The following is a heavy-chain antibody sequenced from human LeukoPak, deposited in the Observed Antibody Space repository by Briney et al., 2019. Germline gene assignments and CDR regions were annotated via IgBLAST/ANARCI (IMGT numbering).Heavy chain of an antibody. CDR1: GFAFHDFA. CDR2: IHKDATT. D-gene: IGHD6-25*01. CDR3: AKTRRSGTEYADFDR. J-gene: IGHJ4*02. V-gene: IGHV3-43*02. Sequence: GGSLRLSCAASGFAFHDFAMHWVRQAPGNVPEWVSLIHKDATTRYAESVKGRFAISRDNSKKSLYLQIDSLTTDDSATYYCAKTRRSGTEYADFDRWGQGTLVTVSS.